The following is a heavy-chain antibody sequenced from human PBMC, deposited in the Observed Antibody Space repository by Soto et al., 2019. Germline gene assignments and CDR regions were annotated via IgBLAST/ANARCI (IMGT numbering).Heavy chain of an antibody. CDR3: ARQEYSVSSRDY. CDR2: ISTYNDNT. CDR1: GYTFTTYG. J-gene: IGHJ4*02. V-gene: IGHV1-18*01. D-gene: IGHD6-6*01. Sequence: QVQLVQSEAEVKKPGASVKVSCKASGYTFTTYGISWVRQAPGQGLERMGWISTYNDNTNYAQNLQGRVTMTTDTSTSTAYMELTSLRSDDTAVYYCARQEYSVSSRDYWGQGTLVTVSS.